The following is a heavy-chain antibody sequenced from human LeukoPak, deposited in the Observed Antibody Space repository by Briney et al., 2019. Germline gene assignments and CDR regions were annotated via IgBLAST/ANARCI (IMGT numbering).Heavy chain of an antibody. CDR1: GFTFSTSW. CDR3: ARALAYGSGSYSPFDY. Sequence: GASLRLSCAASGFTFSTSWMYWVRQAPGKGLVWVSYINSDGRSTTYVYSVKCRFTTSRDNAKNTLYLQMISLRAEDTAVYYCARALAYGSGSYSPFDYWGQGTLVTVSS. CDR2: INSDGRST. J-gene: IGHJ4*02. D-gene: IGHD3-10*01. V-gene: IGHV3-74*01.